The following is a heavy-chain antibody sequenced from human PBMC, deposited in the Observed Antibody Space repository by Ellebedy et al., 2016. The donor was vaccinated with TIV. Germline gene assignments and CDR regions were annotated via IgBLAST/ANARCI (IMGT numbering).Heavy chain of an antibody. CDR1: GFIFSDCW. CDR2: IDQGGNAK. Sequence: GESLKISCAASGFIFSDCWMTWVRQAPGKGLEFVANIDQGGNAKHYVDSVKGRFTISRDNAKNSLFMQMNNLRAEDTAVYCCARTGYGYHGMDVWGQGTTVSVSS. D-gene: IGHD5-12*01. V-gene: IGHV3-7*03. J-gene: IGHJ6*02. CDR3: ARTGYGYHGMDV.